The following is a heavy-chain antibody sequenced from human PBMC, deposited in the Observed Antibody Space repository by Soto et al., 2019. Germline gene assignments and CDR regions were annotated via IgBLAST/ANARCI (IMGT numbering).Heavy chain of an antibody. D-gene: IGHD3-22*01. J-gene: IGHJ2*01. V-gene: IGHV4-30-4*01. CDR2: VYYSGTM. Sequence: QLQESGPGLVKPSQTLSLTCTVSGASINNNDYYWSWIRQTPGKGLEWIGYVYYSGTMDYIPSLKSRLSMSIDKSQNQFTLKLNSVTAADTATYYCARMSYFYDKWYFDLWGRGTLVTVSS. CDR3: ARMSYFYDKWYFDL. CDR1: GASINNNDYY.